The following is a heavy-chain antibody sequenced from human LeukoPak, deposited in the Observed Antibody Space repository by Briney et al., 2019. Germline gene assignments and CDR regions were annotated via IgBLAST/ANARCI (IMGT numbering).Heavy chain of an antibody. CDR2: IIPIFGTA. Sequence: SVKVSCKASGGTFSSYAISWVRQAPGQGLEWMGGIIPIFGTANYAQKFQGRVTITADESTSTAYMELSSLRSEDTAVYYCARRRYYYGSGSYYYYMDVWGKGTTVTVS. J-gene: IGHJ6*03. CDR1: GGTFSSYA. CDR3: ARRRYYYGSGSYYYYMDV. D-gene: IGHD3-10*01. V-gene: IGHV1-69*13.